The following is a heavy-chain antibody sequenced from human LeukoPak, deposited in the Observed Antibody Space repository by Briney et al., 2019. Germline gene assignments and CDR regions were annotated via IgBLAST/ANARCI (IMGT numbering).Heavy chain of an antibody. J-gene: IGHJ5*02. V-gene: IGHV4-38-2*02. Sequence: SETLSLTCTVSGYSISSGYYWGWIRQPPGKGLEWIGSIYHSGSTYYNPSLKSRVTISVDTSKNQFSLKLSSVTAADTAVYYCARRAGNPYCSSTSCKGKWFDPWGQGTLVTVSS. CDR2: IYHSGST. CDR3: ARRAGNPYCSSTSCKGKWFDP. D-gene: IGHD2-2*01. CDR1: GYSISSGYY.